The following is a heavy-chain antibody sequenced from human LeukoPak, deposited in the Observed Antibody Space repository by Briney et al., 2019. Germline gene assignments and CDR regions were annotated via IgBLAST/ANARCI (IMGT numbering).Heavy chain of an antibody. CDR1: GFTFSSYE. Sequence: PGGSLRLSCAASGFTFSSYEMNWVRQAPGKGLEWVSYISRSGSGIYYADSVKGRFTISRDNAKNSLFLQMNSLRAEDTAVYYCTRSQGSPVNWFDSWGQGTLVTVSS. J-gene: IGHJ5*01. V-gene: IGHV3-48*03. CDR2: ISRSGSGI. CDR3: TRSQGSPVNWFDS. D-gene: IGHD3-10*01.